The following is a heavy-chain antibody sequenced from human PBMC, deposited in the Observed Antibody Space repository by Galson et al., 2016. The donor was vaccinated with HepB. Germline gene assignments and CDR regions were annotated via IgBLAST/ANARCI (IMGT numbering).Heavy chain of an antibody. V-gene: IGHV4-59*11. CDR1: GASFSRHY. Sequence: EPLSLTCTVSGASFSRHYWTWIRPSPGKGLEWIGHIFDSENTIYSPSLKSRVTISMDTSRNQFSLKLTSVTAADTAVYYCARHPDYWGQGTLVTVSS. CDR2: IFDSENT. CDR3: ARHPDY. J-gene: IGHJ4*02.